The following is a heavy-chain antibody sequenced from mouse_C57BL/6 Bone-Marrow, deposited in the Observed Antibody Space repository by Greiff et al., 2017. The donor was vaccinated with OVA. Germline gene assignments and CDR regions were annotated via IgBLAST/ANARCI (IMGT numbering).Heavy chain of an antibody. CDR1: GFTFSDYY. V-gene: IGHV5-12*01. CDR2: ISNGGGST. D-gene: IGHD2-4*01. J-gene: IGHJ4*01. CDR3: ARHPIYYDYDEAMDY. Sequence: EVMLVESGGGLVQPGGSLKLSCAASGFTFSDYYMYWVRQTPETRLEWVAYISNGGGSTYYPDTVKGRFTISRDNAKNTLYLQMSRLKSEDTAMYYCARHPIYYDYDEAMDYWGQGTSVTVSS.